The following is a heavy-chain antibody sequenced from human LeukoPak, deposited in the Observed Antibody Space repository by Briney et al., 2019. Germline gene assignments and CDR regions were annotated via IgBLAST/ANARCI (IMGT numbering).Heavy chain of an antibody. V-gene: IGHV4-59*12. CDR2: VYYSGSS. CDR3: ASPMRY. J-gene: IGHJ4*02. Sequence: PSETLSLTCTVSGDSISAYYWSWIRQPPGKGLEWIGYVYYSGSSNYNPSLKSRVTMSVDTSKNQFSLKLSSVTAADTAVYYCASPMRYWGQGTLVTVPS. D-gene: IGHD3-22*01. CDR1: GDSISAYY.